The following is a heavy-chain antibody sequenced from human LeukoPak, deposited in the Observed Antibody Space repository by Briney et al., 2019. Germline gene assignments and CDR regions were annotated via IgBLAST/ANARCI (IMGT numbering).Heavy chain of an antibody. J-gene: IGHJ4*02. CDR1: GGSISSGGYS. CDR2: IYHSGST. Sequence: PSETLSLTCTVSGGSISSGGYSWSWIRQPPGKGLEWIGYIYHSGSTYYNPSLKSRVTISVDRSKNQFSLKLSSVTAADTAVYYCARRSSYYYDSSGYYLDYWGQGTLVTVSS. V-gene: IGHV4-30-2*01. CDR3: ARRSSYYYDSSGYYLDY. D-gene: IGHD3-22*01.